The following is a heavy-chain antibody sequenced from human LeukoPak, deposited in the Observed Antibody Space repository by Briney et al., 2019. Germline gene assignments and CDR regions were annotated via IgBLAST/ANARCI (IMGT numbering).Heavy chain of an antibody. CDR2: IYYSGST. V-gene: IGHV4-59*08. J-gene: IGHJ3*02. Sequence: SETLSLTCAVSGGSISSYYWSWIRQPPGKGLEWIGYIYYSGSTNYNPSLKSRVTISVDTSKSQFSLKLTSVTAADTAVYYCARQGSGGRAFDIWGQGTMVTVSS. D-gene: IGHD1-26*01. CDR3: ARQGSGGRAFDI. CDR1: GGSISSYY.